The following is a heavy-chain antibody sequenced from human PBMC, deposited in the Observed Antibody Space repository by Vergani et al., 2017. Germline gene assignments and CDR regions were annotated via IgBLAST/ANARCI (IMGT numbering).Heavy chain of an antibody. CDR2: IYYSGST. CDR3: ARVGHLVAVTGEGPSLDL. CDR1: NDSVSNTFYY. Sequence: QVQLQESGPGLVKPSETLSLTCTVSNDSVSNTFYYWGWIRQTPGKGLEWIGSIYYSGSTYYNPSLESRVTMSVDTSKSQFSLKLSSVTAADTAVYYCARVGHLVAVTGEGPSLDLWGQGTLVTVSS. V-gene: IGHV4-39*01. D-gene: IGHD2-21*02. J-gene: IGHJ5*02.